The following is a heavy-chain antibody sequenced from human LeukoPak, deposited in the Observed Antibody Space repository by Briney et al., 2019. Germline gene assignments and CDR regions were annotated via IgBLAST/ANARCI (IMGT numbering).Heavy chain of an antibody. CDR1: GGSISSYY. D-gene: IGHD1-26*01. CDR2: IYPSGST. V-gene: IGHV4-4*07. Sequence: PSETLSLTFTVSGGSISSYYCSWFRQPAGRGLCWIGRIYPSGSTNYNPSLKSRVTMSVDTSKNQFSLDLSSVTAADTAVYYCARDRGIVGATSAIRFDYWGQGALVTVSS. J-gene: IGHJ4*02. CDR3: ARDRGIVGATSAIRFDY.